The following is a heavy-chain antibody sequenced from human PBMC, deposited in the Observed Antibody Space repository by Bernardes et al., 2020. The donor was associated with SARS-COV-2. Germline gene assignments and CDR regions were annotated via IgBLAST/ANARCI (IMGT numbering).Heavy chain of an antibody. CDR2: INPNSGNT. Sequence: ASVKVSCKASGYTFTSYDINWVRQATGQGLEWMGWINPNSGNTGYAQKFQGRVTMTRNTSISTAYMEVSTLRSEDTAVYYCASAPASYYYDISGSYPYYFAYWGRGTQVTVSS. CDR3: ASAPASYYYDISGSYPYYFAY. V-gene: IGHV1-8*01. D-gene: IGHD3-22*01. J-gene: IGHJ4*02. CDR1: GYTFTSYD.